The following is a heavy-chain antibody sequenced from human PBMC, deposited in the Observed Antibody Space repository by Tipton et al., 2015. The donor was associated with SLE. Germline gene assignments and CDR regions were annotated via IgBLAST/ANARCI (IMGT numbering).Heavy chain of an antibody. Sequence: LSCAVSGYSIRSGYYWGWIRQPPGKGLEWVGGIYHSGSTYYNPALKSRVTISVDTSKNQFSLKPSSVTAADTAGVYWGGGGGIGYDSSAFDIWGQGTMVTVSS. CDR2: IYHSGST. CDR3: GGGGGIGYDSSAFDI. J-gene: IGHJ3*02. D-gene: IGHD3-22*01. CDR1: GYSIRSGYY. V-gene: IGHV4-38-2*01.